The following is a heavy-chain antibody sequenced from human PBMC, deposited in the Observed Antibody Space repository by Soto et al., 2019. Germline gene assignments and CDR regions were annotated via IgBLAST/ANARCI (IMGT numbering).Heavy chain of an antibody. V-gene: IGHV3-33*01. D-gene: IGHD5-18*01. J-gene: IGHJ3*02. CDR1: GFTFSSYG. Sequence: GGSLRLSCAASGFTFSSYGMHWVRQAPGKGLEWVAVIWYDGSNKYYADSVKGRFTISRDNSKNTLYLQMNSLRAEDTAVYYCARDRVDTAMVDAFDIWGQGTMVTVSS. CDR3: ARDRVDTAMVDAFDI. CDR2: IWYDGSNK.